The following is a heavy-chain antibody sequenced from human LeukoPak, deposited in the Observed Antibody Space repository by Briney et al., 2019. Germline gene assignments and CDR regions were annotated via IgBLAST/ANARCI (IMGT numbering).Heavy chain of an antibody. D-gene: IGHD5-12*01. J-gene: IGHJ4*02. CDR2: IIPIFGTT. CDR3: ARGDSGYDYGFDN. CDR1: GGTFSSHA. V-gene: IGHV1-69*05. Sequence: SLKVSCKASGGTFSSHAISWVRQAPGQGLEWVGGIIPIFGTTNYAQKFQGRVTITTDESTSTGYMELRSLRSDDTAVYYCARGDSGYDYGFDNWGQGTLVTVSS.